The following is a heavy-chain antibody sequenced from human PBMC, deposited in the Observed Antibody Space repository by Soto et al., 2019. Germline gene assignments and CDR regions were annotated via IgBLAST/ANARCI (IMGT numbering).Heavy chain of an antibody. Sequence: ASVKVSCKASGYTFTSYDINWVRQAPGQGLEWMGWMNPNSGNTGFAQKFQGRLTMTRDTSISTAYMDLSGLRSEDTAVYYCASGRMDILGTYAHWGQGTRVTVSS. V-gene: IGHV1-8*01. CDR3: ASGRMDILGTYAH. CDR2: MNPNSGNT. J-gene: IGHJ4*02. D-gene: IGHD3-9*01. CDR1: GYTFTSYD.